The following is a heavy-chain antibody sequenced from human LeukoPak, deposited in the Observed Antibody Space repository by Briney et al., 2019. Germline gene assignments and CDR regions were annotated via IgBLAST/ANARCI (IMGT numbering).Heavy chain of an antibody. V-gene: IGHV3-33*01. D-gene: IGHD1-1*01. Sequence: PGTSLRLSRAASGFTFSTYGMHWVRQAPGTGLECVALIWYDGSYKYYADSVKGRFTISRDNSKNTLYLQMNSLRAEDTAVYYCARVGTRADWGQGTLVTVSS. CDR3: ARVGTRAD. CDR2: IWYDGSYK. J-gene: IGHJ4*02. CDR1: GFTFSTYG.